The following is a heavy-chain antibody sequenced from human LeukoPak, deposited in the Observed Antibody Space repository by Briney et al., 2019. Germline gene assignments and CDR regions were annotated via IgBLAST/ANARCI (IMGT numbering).Heavy chain of an antibody. CDR3: ARDPHRTYSSSWYGYFQH. CDR1: GFTFSSYA. V-gene: IGHV3-30-3*01. Sequence: GGSLRLSCAASGFTFSSYAMHWVRQAPGKGLEWVALISYDGTNKYCADSVKGRFTISRDNSKNTLYLQMNSLRAEDTAVYYCARDPHRTYSSSWYGYFQHWGQGTLVTVSS. J-gene: IGHJ1*01. CDR2: ISYDGTNK. D-gene: IGHD6-13*01.